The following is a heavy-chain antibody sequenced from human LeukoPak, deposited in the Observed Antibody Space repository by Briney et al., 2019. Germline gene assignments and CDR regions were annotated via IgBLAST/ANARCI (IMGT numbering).Heavy chain of an antibody. J-gene: IGHJ4*02. V-gene: IGHV1-2*02. CDR2: INPNSGAT. Sequence: ASVKVSCKTSGYTFGGHFIYWVRQAPGQGLEWMGWINPNSGATIYAQKFRDRVTLTRDTSITTASMEVSSLRSDDTAVYYCARDLGLNDYGDYFFDYWGQGTLVTVSS. CDR1: GYTFGGHF. D-gene: IGHD4-17*01. CDR3: ARDLGLNDYGDYFFDY.